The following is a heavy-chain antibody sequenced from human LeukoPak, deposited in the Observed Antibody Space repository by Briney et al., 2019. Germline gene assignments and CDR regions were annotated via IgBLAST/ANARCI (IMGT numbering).Heavy chain of an antibody. J-gene: IGHJ4*02. V-gene: IGHV4-4*07. D-gene: IGHD4-17*01. CDR1: GGSVSSYY. CDR3: ASDYGDYGYFDY. Sequence: PSETLSLTCTVSGGSVSSYYWSWLRQPAGKGLEWIGRIYTSGSTNYNPSLKSRVTMSVDTSKNQFSLKLSSVTAADTAVYYCASDYGDYGYFDYWGQGTLVTVSS. CDR2: IYTSGST.